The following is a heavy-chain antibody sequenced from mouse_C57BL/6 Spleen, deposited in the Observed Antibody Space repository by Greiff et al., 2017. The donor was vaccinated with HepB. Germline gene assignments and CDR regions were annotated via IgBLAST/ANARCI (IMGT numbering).Heavy chain of an antibody. CDR1: GYTFTSYW. CDR2: IYPGSGST. V-gene: IGHV1-55*01. J-gene: IGHJ3*01. CDR3: ARGGNYPFAY. Sequence: VQLQQPGAELVKPGASVKMSCKASGYTFTSYWITWVKQRPGQGLEWIGDIYPGSGSTNYNEKFKSKATLTVDISSSTANMQLSSLTSEDSAVYYCARGGNYPFAYWGQGTLVTVSA. D-gene: IGHD2-1*01.